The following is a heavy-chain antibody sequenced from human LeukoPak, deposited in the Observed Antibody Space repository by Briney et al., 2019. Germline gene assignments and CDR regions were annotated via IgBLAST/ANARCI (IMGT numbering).Heavy chain of an antibody. J-gene: IGHJ4*02. CDR1: GGSISSCSYY. D-gene: IGHD6-19*01. Sequence: SETLSLACTVSGGSISSCSYYWGWIRQPPGTGLEYFVSIYYSGNTYYIPSLKSRISISVDTSDNQFSLRLSSVTAADTAVYYCARLGPEEVAGSGVDYWGQGTLVTVAS. CDR3: ARLGPEEVAGSGVDY. CDR2: IYYSGNT. V-gene: IGHV4-39*01.